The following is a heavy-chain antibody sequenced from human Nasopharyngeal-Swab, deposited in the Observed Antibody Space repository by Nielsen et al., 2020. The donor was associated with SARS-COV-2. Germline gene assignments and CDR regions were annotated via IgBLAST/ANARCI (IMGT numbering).Heavy chain of an antibody. CDR2: INHSGST. V-gene: IGHV4-34*01. J-gene: IGHJ6*02. CDR1: GGSFSGYS. D-gene: IGHD3-10*01. CDR3: ARIDGWGAMDV. Sequence: SETLSLTCAVYGGSFSGYSWSWIRQPPGKGLEWIGEINHSGSTNYNPSLKSRVTISVDTSKNQFSLKLSSVTAADTAVYYCARIDGWGAMDVWGQGTTVTVSS.